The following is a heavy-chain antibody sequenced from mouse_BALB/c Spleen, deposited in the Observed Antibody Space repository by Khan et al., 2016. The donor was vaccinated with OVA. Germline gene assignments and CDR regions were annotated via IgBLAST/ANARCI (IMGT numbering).Heavy chain of an antibody. CDR2: IYPGTNST. Sequence: QVQLQQSGAELVRPGASVKLSCKTSGYIFTSYWIHWVKQRSGQGLEWIARIYPGTNSTYYHEKFKGKATLTADKSSSTAYMQLSSLKSEDSAVYFCARDGPDGAWFVYWGQGTLVTVSA. J-gene: IGHJ3*01. CDR3: ARDGPDGAWFVY. CDR1: GYIFTSYW. V-gene: IGHV1S132*01. D-gene: IGHD2-3*01.